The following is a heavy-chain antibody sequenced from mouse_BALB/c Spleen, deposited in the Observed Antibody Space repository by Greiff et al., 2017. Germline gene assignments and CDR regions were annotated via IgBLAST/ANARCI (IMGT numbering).Heavy chain of an antibody. CDR1: GFSLTGYG. J-gene: IGHJ4*01. CDR2: IWGDGST. V-gene: IGHV2-6-7*01. Sequence: VKLVESGPGLVAPSQSLSITCTVSGFSLTGYGVNWVRQPPGKGLEWLGMIWGDGSTDYNSAFKSRLSISKDNSKSQVFLKMNSLQTDDTARYYCARGYDGYPYYYAMDYWGQGTSVTVSS. D-gene: IGHD2-3*01. CDR3: ARGYDGYPYYYAMDY.